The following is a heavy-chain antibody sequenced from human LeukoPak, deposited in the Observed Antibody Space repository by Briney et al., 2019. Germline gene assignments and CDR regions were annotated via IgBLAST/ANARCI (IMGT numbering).Heavy chain of an antibody. CDR1: GYTFTSYW. V-gene: IGHV1-46*01. J-gene: IGHJ4*02. CDR3: ARAPRNSSTMLDF. CDR2: INPDGGST. Sequence: ASVKVSCKASGYTFTSYWIQWVRQAPGQGLEWMGLINPDGGSTAYAHRFQGRVIMTRDASTSTAYMDLSSLRSEDTAVYHCARAPRNSSTMLDFWGQGTLVTISS. D-gene: IGHD6-13*01.